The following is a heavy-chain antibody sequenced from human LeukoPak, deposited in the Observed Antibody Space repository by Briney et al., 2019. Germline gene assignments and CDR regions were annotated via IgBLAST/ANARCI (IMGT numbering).Heavy chain of an antibody. CDR2: ISGSGGST. CDR1: GFTFNSYA. V-gene: IGHV3-23*01. Sequence: PGGSLRLSCAASGFTFNSYAMSWVRQAPGKGLEWVSGISGSGGSTYYADSVKGRFTISRDNYKNTLYLQMNSLRAEDTAVYYCAKAAEPHYYDSSGYVNYWGQGTLVTVSS. D-gene: IGHD3-22*01. J-gene: IGHJ4*02. CDR3: AKAAEPHYYDSSGYVNY.